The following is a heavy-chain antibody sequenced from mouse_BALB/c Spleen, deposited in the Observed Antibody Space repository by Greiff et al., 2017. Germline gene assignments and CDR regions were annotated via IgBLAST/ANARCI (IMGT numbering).Heavy chain of an antibody. CDR1: GFNIKDTY. J-gene: IGHJ1*01. CDR3: ARKNYGNWYFDV. D-gene: IGHD2-1*01. Sequence: EVQLQQSGAELVKPGASVKLSCTASGFNIKDTYMHWVKQRPEQGLEWIGRIDPANGNTKYDPKFQGKATITADTSSNTAYLQLSSLTSEDTAVYYCARKNYGNWYFDVWGAGTTVTVSS. V-gene: IGHV14-3*02. CDR2: IDPANGNT.